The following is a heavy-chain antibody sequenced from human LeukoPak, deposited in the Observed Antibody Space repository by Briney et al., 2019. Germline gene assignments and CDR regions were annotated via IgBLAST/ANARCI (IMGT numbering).Heavy chain of an antibody. Sequence: GGSLRLSCAASGFTVSSNYMSWVRQAPGKGLEWVSVIYSGGSTYYADSVKGRFTISRDNSKNTLYLQMNSLRAEDTAVYLCAKAGGFGELLSHYYFDYWGQGTLVTVSS. CDR2: IYSGGST. CDR3: AKAGGFGELLSHYYFDY. V-gene: IGHV3-53*01. J-gene: IGHJ4*02. CDR1: GFTVSSNY. D-gene: IGHD3-10*01.